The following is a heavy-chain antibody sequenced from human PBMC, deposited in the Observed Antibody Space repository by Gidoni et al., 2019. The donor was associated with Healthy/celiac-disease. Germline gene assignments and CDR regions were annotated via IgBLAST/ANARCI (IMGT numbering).Heavy chain of an antibody. CDR3: ARVPAEQLGAFDI. D-gene: IGHD6-13*01. CDR2: ISSSSSYI. Sequence: EVQLVESVGGLVTPGGSLRLSCAASGFTFSSYSMHWVRQAPGKGLEWVSSISSSSSYIYYAESGKGRFTISRDNAKNSRYRQMNSLRAEDTAVYYCARVPAEQLGAFDIWGQGTMVTVSS. V-gene: IGHV3-21*01. CDR1: GFTFSSYS. J-gene: IGHJ3*02.